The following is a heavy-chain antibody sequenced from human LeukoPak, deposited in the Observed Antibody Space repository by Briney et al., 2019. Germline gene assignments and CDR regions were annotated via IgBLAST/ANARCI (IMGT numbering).Heavy chain of an antibody. J-gene: IGHJ4*02. D-gene: IGHD4-17*01. CDR2: IYNSGNTNYNT. Sequence: SETLSLTCTVSGGSISSYYWSWIRQPAGKGLEWIGRIYNSGNTNYNTNYNPSLKSRVTISVDTSKNEFSLKLSSVTAADAALYYCAREDSNYGVTYFDYWGQGTLVTVSS. V-gene: IGHV4-4*07. CDR3: AREDSNYGVTYFDY. CDR1: GGSISSYY.